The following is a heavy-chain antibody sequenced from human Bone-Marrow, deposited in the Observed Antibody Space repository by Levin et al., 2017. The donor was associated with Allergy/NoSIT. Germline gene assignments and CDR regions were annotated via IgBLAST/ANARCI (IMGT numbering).Heavy chain of an antibody. D-gene: IGHD3-22*01. CDR3: ARNSSGSD. V-gene: IGHV1-2*02. J-gene: IGHJ4*02. CDR2: INPNSGGT. Sequence: AASVKVSCKASGYTFTGYYLHWVRQAPGQGLEWMGWINPNSGGTNYAQKFQGRVTMTRDTSISTAYMELTRLTSDDTAIYYCARNSSGSDWGQGTLVTVSS. CDR1: GYTFTGYY.